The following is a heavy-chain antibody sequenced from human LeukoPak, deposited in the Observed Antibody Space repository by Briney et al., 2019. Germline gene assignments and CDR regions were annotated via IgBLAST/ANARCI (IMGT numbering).Heavy chain of an antibody. CDR2: INPNSGGT. J-gene: IGHJ4*02. CDR3: ARDWYGYGDYEGDY. V-gene: IGHV1-2*06. D-gene: IGHD4-17*01. CDR1: GYTFTGYY. Sequence: GASVKVSCKASGYTFTGYYMHWVRQAPGQGLEWMGRINPNSGGTNYAQKFQGRVTMTRDTSISTAYMELSRLRSDDTAVYYSARDWYGYGDYEGDYWGQGTLVTVSS.